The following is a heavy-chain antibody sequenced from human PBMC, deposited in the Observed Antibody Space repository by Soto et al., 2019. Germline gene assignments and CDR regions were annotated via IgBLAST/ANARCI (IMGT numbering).Heavy chain of an antibody. CDR2: IYYNGAT. D-gene: IGHD1-20*01. V-gene: IGHV4-39*01. Sequence: QLQLQESGPGLVKPAESLSLKCAVTGGSVSSGNYFWGWIRQPPGTGTEWTGNIYYNGATYYSPSLKSRVTGSVETPQDQVALRLTSVTAADTAVYYCARLLIDNCSRGHAFDVWCQETLVTESS. J-gene: IGHJ3*01. CDR3: ARLLIDNCSRGHAFDV. CDR1: GGSVSSGNYF.